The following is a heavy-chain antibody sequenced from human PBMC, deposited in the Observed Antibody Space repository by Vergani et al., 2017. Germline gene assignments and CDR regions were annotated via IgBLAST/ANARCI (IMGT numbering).Heavy chain of an antibody. D-gene: IGHD3-16*02. CDR3: ARGPYDYVWGSYRRPNYFDY. J-gene: IGHJ4*02. Sequence: QVQLVQSGAEVKKPGASVKVSCKASGYTFTSYDINWVRQATGQGLEWMGWMNPNSGNTGYAQKFQCRVTMTRNTSISTAYMELSSLRSEDTAVYYCARGPYDYVWGSYRRPNYFDYWGQGTLVTVSS. CDR1: GYTFTSYD. CDR2: MNPNSGNT. V-gene: IGHV1-8*01.